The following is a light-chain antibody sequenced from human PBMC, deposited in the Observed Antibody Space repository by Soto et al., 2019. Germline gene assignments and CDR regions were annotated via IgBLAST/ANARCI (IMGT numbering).Light chain of an antibody. Sequence: QSVLTQPLSASGTPGPRVTISCSGSSSKIGSNYVYWYQQLPGTAPKLLIYRNNQRPSGVPDRFSGSKSGTSASLAISGLRSEDEADYYCAAWDDSLSGSYVFGTGTRSPS. CDR2: RNN. CDR1: SSKIGSNY. V-gene: IGLV1-47*01. CDR3: AAWDDSLSGSYV. J-gene: IGLJ1*01.